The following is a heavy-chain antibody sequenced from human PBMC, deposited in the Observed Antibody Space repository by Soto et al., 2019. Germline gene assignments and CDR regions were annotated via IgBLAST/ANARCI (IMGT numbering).Heavy chain of an antibody. CDR3: AKNLSIAARSFDY. J-gene: IGHJ4*02. CDR2: ISGSDGST. CDR1: GFTFINYA. V-gene: IGHV3-23*01. D-gene: IGHD6-6*01. Sequence: GGSLRLSCAASGFTFINYAMSWVRQAPGKGLEWVSTISGSDGSTFYADSVKGRFTISRDSSKGTLSLQMNSLRAEDTALYYCAKNLSIAARSFDYWGRGAQVTVSS.